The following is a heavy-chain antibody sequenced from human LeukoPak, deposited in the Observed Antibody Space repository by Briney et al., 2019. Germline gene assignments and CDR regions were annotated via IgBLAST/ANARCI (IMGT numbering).Heavy chain of an antibody. V-gene: IGHV3-48*01. J-gene: IGHJ2*01. CDR1: GFTFSNYN. CDR3: VRDFRPRTYHAPGCFDL. Sequence: PGGSLSLSCAASGFTFSNYNMNWVRQAPGKGLEWVSYISSSAIYYAKSVRGRFTISRDNAKNSLFLQMNSLRAEDTAVYYCVRDFRPRTYHAPGCFDLWGRGTLVTVSS. CDR2: ISSSAI. D-gene: IGHD6-6*01.